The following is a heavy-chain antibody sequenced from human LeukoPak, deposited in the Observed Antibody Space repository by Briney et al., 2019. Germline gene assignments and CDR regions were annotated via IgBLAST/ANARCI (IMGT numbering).Heavy chain of an antibody. V-gene: IGHV3-30*02. CDR1: GFTFSSYG. CDR3: SGLRYFDWLLRNGDDAFDI. Sequence: GGSLRLSCAASGFTFSSYGMHWVRQAPGKGLEWVAFIRYDGSNKYYADSVKGRFTIPRDNSKNTLYLQMNSLRAEDTAVYYCSGLRYFDWLLRNGDDAFDIWGQGTMVTVSS. D-gene: IGHD3-9*01. J-gene: IGHJ3*02. CDR2: IRYDGSNK.